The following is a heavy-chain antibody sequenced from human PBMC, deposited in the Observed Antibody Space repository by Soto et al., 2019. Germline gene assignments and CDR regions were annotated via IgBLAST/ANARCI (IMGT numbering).Heavy chain of an antibody. CDR1: GGSISSSS. D-gene: IGHD2-2*01. Sequence: SETLSLTCTVSGGSISSSSWSWIRQPPGRGLEWIGYIYNNGRTDYNPSLKSRVTISVDTSKNHFSLKLSSVTPADTAVYYCARARFCTSTSCYHYFDFWGQGTLVTVSS. CDR3: ARARFCTSTSCYHYFDF. J-gene: IGHJ4*02. CDR2: IYNNGRT. V-gene: IGHV4-59*01.